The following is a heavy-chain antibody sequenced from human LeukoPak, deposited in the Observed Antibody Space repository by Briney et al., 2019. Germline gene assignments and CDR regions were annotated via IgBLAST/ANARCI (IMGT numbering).Heavy chain of an antibody. J-gene: IGHJ4*02. CDR2: ISGSGGST. CDR3: AKHVSGSLFYFDY. V-gene: IGHV3-23*01. CDR1: GFTFSSYA. D-gene: IGHD3-16*01. Sequence: GGSLRLSCAASGFTFSSYAMSWVRQAPGKGLEWVSGISGSGGSTYYADSVKGRFTISRDNSKNTLYLQMNSLGAEDTAVYYCAKHVSGSLFYFDYWGQRTLVTVSS.